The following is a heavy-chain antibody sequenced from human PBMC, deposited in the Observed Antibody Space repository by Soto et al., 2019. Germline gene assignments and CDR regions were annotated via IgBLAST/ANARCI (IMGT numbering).Heavy chain of an antibody. CDR2: INVGNGNT. CDR1: GYTFTGYY. D-gene: IGHD3-22*01. CDR3: ATPQDYDGCLDS. J-gene: IGHJ4*02. V-gene: IGHV1-3*01. Sequence: VASVKVSCKASGYTFTGYYMHWVRQAPGQGLEWMGWINVGNGNTRYSQKFQGRLTLTRDTPGNTAYLELNSLISEDTAVYYCATPQDYDGCLDSWGQGTLVTVSS.